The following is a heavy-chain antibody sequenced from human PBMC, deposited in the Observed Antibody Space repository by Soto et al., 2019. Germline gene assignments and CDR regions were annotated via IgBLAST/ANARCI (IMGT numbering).Heavy chain of an antibody. CDR2: TRNKANSYTT. CDR3: ARGPYDSSGYSGLDV. J-gene: IGHJ6*02. CDR1: GFTFSDHY. D-gene: IGHD3-22*01. Sequence: GGSLRLSCAASGFTFSDHYMDWVRQAPGKGLEWVGRTRNKANSYTTEYAASVKGRFTISRDDSKNSLYLQMNSLKTEDTAVYYCARGPYDSSGYSGLDVWGQGTTVTV. V-gene: IGHV3-72*01.